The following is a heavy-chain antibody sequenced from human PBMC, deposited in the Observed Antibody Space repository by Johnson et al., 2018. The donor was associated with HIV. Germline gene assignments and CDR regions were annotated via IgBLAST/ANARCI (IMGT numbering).Heavy chain of an antibody. V-gene: IGHV3-66*02. CDR1: GFTVRSSY. Sequence: VQLVESGGGLVQPGGSLRLSCAASGFTVRSSYMSWVRQAPGKGLEHVSVIYSGGSTYYVDSVKGRFTISRDNSKNTLYLQMNSLRAEDTAVYYCAREYDAFDIWGQGTMVTVSS. J-gene: IGHJ3*02. CDR2: IYSGGST. CDR3: AREYDAFDI. D-gene: IGHD3-10*01.